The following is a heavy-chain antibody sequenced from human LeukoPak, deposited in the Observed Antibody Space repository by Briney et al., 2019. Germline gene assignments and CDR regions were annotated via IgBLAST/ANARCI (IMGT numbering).Heavy chain of an antibody. CDR1: GLTFSSYG. V-gene: IGHV3-30*02. J-gene: IGHJ4*02. CDR3: AKRMGYSSGWYEGGGYYFDY. Sequence: GGSLRLSCAASGLTFSSYGMHWVRQAPGKGLEWVAFIRYDGSNKYYADSVKGRFTISRDNSKNTLYLQMNSLRAEDTAVYYCAKRMGYSSGWYEGGGYYFDYWGQGTLVTVSS. CDR2: IRYDGSNK. D-gene: IGHD6-19*01.